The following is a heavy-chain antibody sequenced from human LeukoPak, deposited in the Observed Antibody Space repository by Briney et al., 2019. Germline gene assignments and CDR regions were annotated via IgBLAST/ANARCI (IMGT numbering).Heavy chain of an antibody. CDR1: GFTFSSYA. J-gene: IGHJ4*02. D-gene: IGHD3-10*01. Sequence: GGSLRLSCAASGFTFSSYAMHWVRQAPGKGLEWVAVISYDGSNERYADSVKGRFTISRDNPKNTLYLQMNSLRAEDTALYYCARDMVITMIRGVIDYWGQGTLVTVSS. CDR2: ISYDGSNE. CDR3: ARDMVITMIRGVIDY. V-gene: IGHV3-30-3*01.